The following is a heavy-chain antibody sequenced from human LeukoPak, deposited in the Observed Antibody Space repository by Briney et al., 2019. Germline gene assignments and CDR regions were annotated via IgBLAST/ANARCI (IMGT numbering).Heavy chain of an antibody. CDR2: ISFSSSTI. CDR1: GFTFSSYS. CDR3: ARDRPHYGEYEKTFDY. V-gene: IGHV3-48*01. J-gene: IGHJ4*02. Sequence: GGSLRLSCAASGFTFSSYSMNWVRQAPGKGLEWVSYISFSSSTIYYADSVKGRFTISRDNAKNSLYLQMNSLRAEDTAVYYCARDRPHYGEYEKTFDYWGQGTLVTVSS. D-gene: IGHD4-17*01.